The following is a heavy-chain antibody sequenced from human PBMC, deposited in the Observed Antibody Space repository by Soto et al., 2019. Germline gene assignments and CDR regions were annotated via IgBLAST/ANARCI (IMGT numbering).Heavy chain of an antibody. J-gene: IGHJ4*02. V-gene: IGHV3-48*02. D-gene: IGHD1-26*01. CDR3: ARDGGRQVGATIDCMVY. CDR2: ISSSSSTI. CDR1: GFTFSSYS. Sequence: GGSLRLSCAASGFTFSSYSMNWVRQAPGKGLEWVSYISSSSSTIYYADSVKGRFTISRDNAKNSLYLQMNSLRDEDTAVYYCARDGGRQVGATIDCMVYWGQGTLVTVSS.